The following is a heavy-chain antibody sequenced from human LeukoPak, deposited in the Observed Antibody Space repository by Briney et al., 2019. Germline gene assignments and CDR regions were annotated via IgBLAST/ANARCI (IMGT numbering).Heavy chain of an antibody. J-gene: IGHJ4*02. CDR3: AKGGLRVTDY. V-gene: IGHV3-74*03. D-gene: IGHD5/OR15-5a*01. Sequence: PGGSLRLSCAASGFIFSNYWMHWVRQAPGKGLVWVSRVNNDGSSTTYADSVKGRFTISRDNAKNTLYLQRNSLRAEDTAVYYCAKGGLRVTDYWGQGTLVTVSS. CDR1: GFIFSNYW. CDR2: VNNDGSST.